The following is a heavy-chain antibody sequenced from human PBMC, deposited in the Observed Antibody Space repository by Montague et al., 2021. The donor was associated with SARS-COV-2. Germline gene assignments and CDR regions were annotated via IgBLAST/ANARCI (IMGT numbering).Heavy chain of an antibody. J-gene: IGHJ6*02. Sequence: SLRLSCAASGFTFSSYSMNWVRQAPGKGLEWVSSISSSSSYIYYADSVGGRFTISRDNAKNSLYLQMNSLRAEDTAVYYCARDPLDYGLWSSGSYYNAYYYYYGMDVWGQGTTVTVSS. CDR2: ISSSSSYI. CDR1: GFTFSSYS. V-gene: IGHV3-21*01. CDR3: ARDPLDYGLWSSGSYYNAYYYYYGMDV. D-gene: IGHD3-10*01.